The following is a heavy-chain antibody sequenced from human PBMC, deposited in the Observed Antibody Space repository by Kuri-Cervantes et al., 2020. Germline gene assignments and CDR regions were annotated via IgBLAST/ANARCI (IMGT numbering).Heavy chain of an antibody. CDR3: ARRVPGSSADY. CDR2: IYYSGST. V-gene: IGHV4-39*01. Sequence: SETLSLTCTVSGGSISSSSYYWGWIRQPPGKGLEWIGSIYYSGSTYYNPSLKSRVTISVDTSKNQFSLKLSSVTAADTAVYYCARRVPGSSADYWGQGTLVTVSS. CDR1: GGSISSSSYY. J-gene: IGHJ4*02. D-gene: IGHD6-6*01.